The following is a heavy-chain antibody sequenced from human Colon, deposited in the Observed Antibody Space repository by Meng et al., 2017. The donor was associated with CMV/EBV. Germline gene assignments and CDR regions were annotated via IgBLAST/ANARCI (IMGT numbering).Heavy chain of an antibody. V-gene: IGHV4-59*12. CDR2: LYFSGRT. Sequence: SQTLSLTCSVSSGSINNYYWTWIRQIPGKGLEWIGYLYFSGRTKYNPSLKSRVTISADTSKRQLSLTLNSVTSADTAVYYCARADYSTSDGGRPFYFNGMDVWGQGTTVTVSS. J-gene: IGHJ6*02. D-gene: IGHD4-11*01. CDR3: ARADYSTSDGGRPFYFNGMDV. CDR1: SGSINNYY.